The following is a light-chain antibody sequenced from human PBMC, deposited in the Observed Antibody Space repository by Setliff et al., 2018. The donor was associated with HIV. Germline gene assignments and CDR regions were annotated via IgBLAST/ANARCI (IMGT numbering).Light chain of an antibody. Sequence: TLSLSPGERATLSCRASQSVSASYLAWYQQKPGLAPRLLIYDALSRATGIPDRFSGSGSGTDFTLTISRLEPEDFAVYYCQQYGSSPLTFGQGTKVDIK. CDR2: DAL. J-gene: IGKJ1*01. CDR1: QSVSASY. CDR3: QQYGSSPLT. V-gene: IGKV3D-20*01.